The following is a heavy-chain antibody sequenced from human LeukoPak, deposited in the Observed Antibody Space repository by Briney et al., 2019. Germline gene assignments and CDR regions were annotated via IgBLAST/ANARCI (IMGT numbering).Heavy chain of an antibody. CDR2: IKQDGSEK. CDR1: GFTVSSYW. Sequence: GGSLRLSCAASGFTVSSYWMSWVRQAPGKGREWVANIKQDGSEKYYVDSVKGRFTISRDNTKNSLYLQMNSLRAEDTAVYYCAREVRSAYDFWIGYSQTSIKGWFDPWGQGTLVTVPS. CDR3: AREVRSAYDFWIGYSQTSIKGWFDP. V-gene: IGHV3-7*01. D-gene: IGHD3-3*01. J-gene: IGHJ5*02.